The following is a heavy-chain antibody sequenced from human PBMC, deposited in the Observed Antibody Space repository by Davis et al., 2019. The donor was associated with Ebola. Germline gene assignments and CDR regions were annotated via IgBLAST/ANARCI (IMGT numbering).Heavy chain of an antibody. CDR2: INHSGST. J-gene: IGHJ4*02. Sequence: PSETLSLTCAVYGGSFSGYYWSWIRQPPGKGLEWIGEINHSGSTNYNPSLKSRVTISVDTSKNQFSLKLSSVTAADTAVYYCARVVVTAILGRGRTTPIDYWGQGTLVTVSS. CDR3: ARVVVTAILGRGRTTPIDY. D-gene: IGHD2-21*02. CDR1: GGSFSGYY. V-gene: IGHV4-34*01.